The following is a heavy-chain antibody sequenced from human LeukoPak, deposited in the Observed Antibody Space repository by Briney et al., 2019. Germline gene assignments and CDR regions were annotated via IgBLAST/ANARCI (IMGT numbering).Heavy chain of an antibody. Sequence: SVKVSCKASGGTFSSYAISWVRQAPGQGLEWMGGIIPIFGTANYVQKFQGRVTITADESTSTAYMELSSLRSEDTALYYCARKLRLGGNWFDPWGQGTLVTVSS. CDR1: GGTFSSYA. CDR2: IIPIFGTA. J-gene: IGHJ5*02. D-gene: IGHD1-26*01. CDR3: ARKLRLGGNWFDP. V-gene: IGHV1-69*13.